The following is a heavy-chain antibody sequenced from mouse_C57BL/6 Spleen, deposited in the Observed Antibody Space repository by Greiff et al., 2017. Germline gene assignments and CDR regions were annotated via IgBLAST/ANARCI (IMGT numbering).Heavy chain of an antibody. J-gene: IGHJ4*01. D-gene: IGHD1-1*01. Sequence: DVKLVESGGGLVKPGGSLKLSCAASGFTFSSYAMSWVRQTPEKRLAWVATISDGGSYTYYPDNVKGRFTISRDNAKNNLYLQMSHLKSEDTAMYYCARDLLGAMDYWGQGTSVTVSS. V-gene: IGHV5-4*03. CDR3: ARDLLGAMDY. CDR2: ISDGGSYT. CDR1: GFTFSSYA.